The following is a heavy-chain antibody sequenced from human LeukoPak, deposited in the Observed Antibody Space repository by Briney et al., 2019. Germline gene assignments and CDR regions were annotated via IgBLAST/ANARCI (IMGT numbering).Heavy chain of an antibody. CDR3: AKQGVTVPTPLFHY. CDR2: IYYSGTV. V-gene: IGHV4-39*01. D-gene: IGHD2-8*01. J-gene: IGHJ4*02. CDR1: GGSFTTRNY. Sequence: SETLSLICSLSGGSFTTRNYWGWIRQPPGKGLQWIWSIYYSGTVYYSPSLQRRVTISVDTSTNPLSLRLTSVAAAHTAVYVCAKQGVTVPTPLFHYWGPEALDSVSS.